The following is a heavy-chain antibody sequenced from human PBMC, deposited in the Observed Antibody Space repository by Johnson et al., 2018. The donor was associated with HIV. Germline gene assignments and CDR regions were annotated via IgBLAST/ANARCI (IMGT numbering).Heavy chain of an antibody. CDR3: AKGRLVGATTYDAFDI. D-gene: IGHD1-26*01. J-gene: IGHJ3*02. CDR2: TRYDGSNK. Sequence: QVLLVESGGGVVQPGGSLKLSCAASGYSLSSFGMHWVRQAPGTGLEWVAFTRYDGSNKYYADSAKGRFTIYSDNSKNTLYLHMNGLRAEDTAVYYCAKGRLVGATTYDAFDIWGQGTMVTVSS. CDR1: GYSLSSFG. V-gene: IGHV3-30*02.